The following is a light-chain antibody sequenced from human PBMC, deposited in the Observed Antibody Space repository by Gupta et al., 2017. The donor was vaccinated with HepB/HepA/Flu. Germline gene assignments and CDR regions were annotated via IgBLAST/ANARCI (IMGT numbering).Light chain of an antibody. V-gene: IGLV2-8*01. J-gene: IGLJ2*01. Sequence: QSALTQPPSASGSPGQSVTISCTGTSSDVGGYNHVSWYQQHPGTAPKLMIFEVNQRPAGVPDRFSGSKSGTTAPLTVSGRQADDEANYYCSSYAGSNNVVFGGGTKLTVL. CDR3: SSYAGSNNVV. CDR1: SSDVGGYNH. CDR2: EVN.